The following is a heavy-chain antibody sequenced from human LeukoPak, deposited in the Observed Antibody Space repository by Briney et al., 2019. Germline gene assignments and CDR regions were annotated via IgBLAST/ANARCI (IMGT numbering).Heavy chain of an antibody. J-gene: IGHJ4*02. CDR2: IYSGGNT. D-gene: IGHD1-14*01. CDR1: GFTVSSNY. CDR3: ATLPYNFDY. Sequence: PGGSLRLSCAASGFTVSSNYMSWVRQAPGKGLEWVSVIYSGGNTYYADSVKGRFTISSDNSKNTLYLQMNRLRAEDTAVYYGATLPYNFDYWGQGTLVTVSS. V-gene: IGHV3-66*04.